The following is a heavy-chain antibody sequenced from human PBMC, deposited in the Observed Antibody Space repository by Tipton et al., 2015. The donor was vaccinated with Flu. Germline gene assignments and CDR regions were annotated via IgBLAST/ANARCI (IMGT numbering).Heavy chain of an antibody. CDR1: GYSISSGYY. CDR2: IYHSGTT. Sequence: TLSLTCTVSGYSISSGYYWGWIRQPPGKGLEWIGSIYHSGTTYYNPSLKSRVTISVDTSKNQFSLKLSSVTAADTAVYYCARRWGATIYWYFDLWGRGTLVTVSS. V-gene: IGHV4-38-2*02. D-gene: IGHD1-26*01. J-gene: IGHJ2*01. CDR3: ARRWGATIYWYFDL.